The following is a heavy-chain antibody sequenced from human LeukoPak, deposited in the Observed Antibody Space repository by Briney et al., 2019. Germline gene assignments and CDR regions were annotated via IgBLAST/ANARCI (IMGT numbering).Heavy chain of an antibody. J-gene: IGHJ6*04. V-gene: IGHV3-48*03. Sequence: GGSLRLSCAASGFTFSSYEMNWVRQAPGKGLEWISYISSSGSTIYSADSVKGRFTISRDNAKNSLYLQMNSLRAEDTAVYYCAELGITMIGGVWGKGTTVTISS. CDR1: GFTFSSYE. CDR2: ISSSGSTI. D-gene: IGHD3-10*02. CDR3: AELGITMIGGV.